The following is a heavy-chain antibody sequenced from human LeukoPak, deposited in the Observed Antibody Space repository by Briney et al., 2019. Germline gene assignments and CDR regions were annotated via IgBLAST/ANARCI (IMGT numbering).Heavy chain of an antibody. D-gene: IGHD2-21*01. Sequence: PSETLSLTCAVYGGSFSGYYXXXXRQPPGKGLEXXXEXXXSGSTNYNPSLKSRVTISVDTSKNQFSLKLSSVTAADTAVYYCARGGAATSILPRNAFDIWGQGTMVTVSS. J-gene: IGHJ3*02. CDR2: XXXSGST. V-gene: IGHV4-34*01. CDR1: GGSFSGYY. CDR3: ARGGAATSILPRNAFDI.